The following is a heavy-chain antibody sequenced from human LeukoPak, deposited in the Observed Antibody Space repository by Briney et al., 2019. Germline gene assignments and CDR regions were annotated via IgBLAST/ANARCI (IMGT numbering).Heavy chain of an antibody. CDR2: ISTSSSTK. J-gene: IGHJ5*02. Sequence: GGSLRLSCATSGFTFSSYNMDWVRQAPGKGLEWVSYISTSSSTKYYADSVKGRFTISRDNAKNSLYLQMNSLRAEDTAVYYCARDRYGGGLDPWGQGTLVTVSS. CDR1: GFTFSSYN. V-gene: IGHV3-48*04. CDR3: ARDRYGGGLDP. D-gene: IGHD3-10*01.